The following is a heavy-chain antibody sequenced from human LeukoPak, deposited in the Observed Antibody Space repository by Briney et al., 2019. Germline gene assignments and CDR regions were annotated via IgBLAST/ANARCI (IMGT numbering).Heavy chain of an antibody. J-gene: IGHJ4*02. CDR3: AKGIDGDYFDY. Sequence: SQTLSLTCTVSGGSFSSGGYYWNWIRQHPGTGLEWIGYIYYSGSTYYNPSLKSRVTISVDTSKHQFSLKLSSVTAADTAVYYCAKGIDGDYFDYWGQGTLVTVSS. V-gene: IGHV4-31*03. CDR1: GGSFSSGGYY. CDR2: IYYSGST. D-gene: IGHD2-21*01.